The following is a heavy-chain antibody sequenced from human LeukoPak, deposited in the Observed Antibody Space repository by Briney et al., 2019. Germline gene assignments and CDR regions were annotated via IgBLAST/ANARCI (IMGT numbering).Heavy chain of an antibody. V-gene: IGHV3-33*06. J-gene: IGHJ6*02. CDR1: GFTFSSYG. CDR3: AKDEAPAAGSWNYYYGMDV. CDR2: IWYDGSNK. Sequence: PGRSLRLSCAASGFTFSSYGMHWARQAPGKGLEWVAVIWYDGSNKYYADSVKGRFTISRDNSKNTLYLQMNSLRVEDTAVYYCAKDEAPAAGSWNYYYGMDVWGQGTTVTVSS. D-gene: IGHD6-13*01.